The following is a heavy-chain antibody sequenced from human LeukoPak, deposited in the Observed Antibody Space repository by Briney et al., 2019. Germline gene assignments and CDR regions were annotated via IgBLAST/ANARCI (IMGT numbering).Heavy chain of an antibody. CDR3: ASVTTDAFDI. J-gene: IGHJ3*02. D-gene: IGHD4-11*01. V-gene: IGHV4-38-2*02. CDR1: GYSISSGYY. Sequence: SETLSLTCSVSGYSISSGYYWGWIRQPPGRGLQWIGSVYHSGDTYYNPPLKSRVTISVDTSKNQFSLKLSSVTAADTAVYYCASVTTDAFDIWGQGTMVTVSS. CDR2: VYHSGDT.